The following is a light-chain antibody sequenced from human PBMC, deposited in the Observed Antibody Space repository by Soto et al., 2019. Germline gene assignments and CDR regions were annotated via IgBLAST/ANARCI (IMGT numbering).Light chain of an antibody. CDR3: QQYNIWPYT. J-gene: IGKJ2*01. CDR1: QSISSN. Sequence: MTQSPSTLSASVGDRVTITCRASQSISSNLAWYQQKPGQSPRLLIHGTSTRGSGVPAKFSGSGPRTEFTLTISSLQSEDSAVYFCQQYNIWPYTFGQGTK. V-gene: IGKV3-15*01. CDR2: GTS.